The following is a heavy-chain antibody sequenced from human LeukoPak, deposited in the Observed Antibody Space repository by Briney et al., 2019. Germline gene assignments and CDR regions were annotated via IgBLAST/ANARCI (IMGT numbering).Heavy chain of an antibody. CDR3: ARGSFDDFWSAGSNWFDP. D-gene: IGHD3-3*01. CDR2: IIPIFGTA. CDR1: GGTFSSYA. J-gene: IGHJ5*02. Sequence: GASVKVSCKASGGTFSSYAISWVRQAPGQGLEWMGRIIPIFGTANYAQKFQGRVTITTDESTSTAYMELSSLRSEDTAVYYCARGSFDDFWSAGSNWFDPWGQGTLVTVSS. V-gene: IGHV1-69*05.